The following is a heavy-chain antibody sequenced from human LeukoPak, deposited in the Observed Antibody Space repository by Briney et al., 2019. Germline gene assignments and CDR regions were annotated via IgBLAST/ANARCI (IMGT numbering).Heavy chain of an antibody. CDR1: GFTFSKYS. D-gene: IGHD3-3*01. Sequence: GGSLRLSCAASGFTFSKYSMNWVRQAPGKGLEWVSSISSSSSYIYYADSVKGRFTISRDNSKNTLYLQMNSLGAEDTAVYYCAREESGISIFGVVIFWGQGTLVTVSS. CDR2: ISSSSSYI. CDR3: AREESGISIFGVVIF. J-gene: IGHJ4*02. V-gene: IGHV3-21*01.